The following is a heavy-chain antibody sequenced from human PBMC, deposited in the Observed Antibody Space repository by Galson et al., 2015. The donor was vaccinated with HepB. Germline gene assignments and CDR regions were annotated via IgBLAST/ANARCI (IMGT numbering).Heavy chain of an antibody. D-gene: IGHD5-18*01. V-gene: IGHV3-30*18. CDR1: GFTFSRYG. CDR2: ISYDGSNK. Sequence: SLRLSCAASGFTFSRYGMHWVRQAPGKGLEWVAVISYDGSNKYYRDSVKDRFSISRDNSKNTLYLQMNSLRPEDTAVYFCAKASLGQLWHNFFDYWGQGSLVTVSS. J-gene: IGHJ4*02. CDR3: AKASLGQLWHNFFDY.